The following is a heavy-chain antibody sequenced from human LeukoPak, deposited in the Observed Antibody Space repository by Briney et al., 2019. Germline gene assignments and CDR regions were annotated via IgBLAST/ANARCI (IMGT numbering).Heavy chain of an antibody. CDR3: GVYSNWFDP. J-gene: IGHJ5*02. V-gene: IGHV3-48*04. Sequence: GGSLRLSCEASGFTFSTYNMNWVRQAPGKGLEWVSYISSSGSTIYYADSVKGRFTISRDNAKNSLYLQMNSLRAEDTAVYYCGVYSNWFDPWGQGTLVTVSS. D-gene: IGHD2-15*01. CDR2: ISSSGSTI. CDR1: GFTFSTYN.